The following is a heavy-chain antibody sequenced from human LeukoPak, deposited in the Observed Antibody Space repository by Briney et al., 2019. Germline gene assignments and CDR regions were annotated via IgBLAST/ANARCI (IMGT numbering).Heavy chain of an antibody. CDR2: INSDGSST. J-gene: IGHJ4*02. V-gene: IGHV3-74*01. CDR1: GFTFSSYW. CDR3: AMGPYYYDSSGYYY. D-gene: IGHD3-22*01. Sequence: WSLRLSCAASGFTFSSYWMHWVRQAPGKGLVWVSRINSDGSSTSYADSVKGRCTISRDNAKNTLYLQMNSLRAEDTAVYYCAMGPYYYDSSGYYYWGQGTLVTVSS.